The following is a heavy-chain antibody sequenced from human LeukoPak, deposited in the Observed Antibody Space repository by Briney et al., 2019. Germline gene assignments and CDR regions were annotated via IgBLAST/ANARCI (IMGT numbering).Heavy chain of an antibody. CDR3: ARDFSRYCSSSSCFPNWFDP. D-gene: IGHD2-2*01. CDR1: GLTFSDYW. J-gene: IGHJ5*02. CDR2: ISNDGTST. V-gene: IGHV3-74*01. Sequence: PGGSLRLSCAVSGLTFSDYWMHWVRQAPGKGLVWVSRISNDGTSTSYADSVKGRFTISRDNAKNSLYLQMNSLRAEDTAVYYCARDFSRYCSSSSCFPNWFDPWGQGTLVTVSS.